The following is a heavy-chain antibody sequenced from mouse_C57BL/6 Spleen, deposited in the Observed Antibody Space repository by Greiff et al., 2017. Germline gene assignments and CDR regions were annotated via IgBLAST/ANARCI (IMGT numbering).Heavy chain of an antibody. J-gene: IGHJ2*01. V-gene: IGHV1-50*01. D-gene: IGHD2-4*01. CDR3: ARWDDYDYFDY. CDR1: GYTFTSYW. Sequence: QVQLQQPGAELVKPGASVKLSCKASGYTFTSYWMQWVKQRPGQGLEWIGEIDPSDSYTNYNQKFKGKATLTVDTSSSTASMQLSSLTSEDSAVYYCARWDDYDYFDYWGQGTTLTVSS. CDR2: IDPSDSYT.